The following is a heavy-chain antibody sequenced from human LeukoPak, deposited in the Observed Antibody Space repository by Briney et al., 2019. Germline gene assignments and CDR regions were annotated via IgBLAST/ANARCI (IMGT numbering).Heavy chain of an antibody. V-gene: IGHV4-59*01. CDR3: ARDLDYYDSSGYYSDAFDI. Sequence: SETLSLTCTVSGGSISSYYWSWIRQPPGKGLEWIGYIYYSGSTNYNPSLKSRVTISVDTSKNQFSLKLSSATAADTAVYYCARDLDYYDSSGYYSDAFDIWGQGTMVTVSS. CDR2: IYYSGST. CDR1: GGSISSYY. D-gene: IGHD3-22*01. J-gene: IGHJ3*02.